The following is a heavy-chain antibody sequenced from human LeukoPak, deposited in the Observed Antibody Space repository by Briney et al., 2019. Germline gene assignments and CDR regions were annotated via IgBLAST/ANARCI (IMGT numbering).Heavy chain of an antibody. D-gene: IGHD2-2*01. CDR2: IYPGDSDT. CDR1: GYSFTTYW. CDR3: ARLQGVEYRLLLDY. J-gene: IGHJ4*02. Sequence: RGESLKISCKGSGYSFTTYWIGWVRQMPGKGLEWMGIIYPGDSDTKYSPSFQGQVTISADKSISTAYLQWSSLKASDTAMYYCARLQGVEYRLLLDYWGQGTLVTVSS. V-gene: IGHV5-51*01.